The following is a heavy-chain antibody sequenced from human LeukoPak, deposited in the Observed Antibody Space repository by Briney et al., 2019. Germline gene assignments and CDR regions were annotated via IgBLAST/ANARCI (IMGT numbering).Heavy chain of an antibody. CDR1: GGTFSSYA. V-gene: IGHV1-69*05. CDR3: ARARCSGGSCYPDFDY. Sequence: SVKVSCKASGGTFSSYAISWVRQAPGQGLEWMGRIITIFGTANYAQKFQGRVTITTDESTSTAYMELSSLRSEDTAVYYCARARCSGGSCYPDFDYWGQGTLVTVSS. J-gene: IGHJ4*02. D-gene: IGHD2-15*01. CDR2: IITIFGTA.